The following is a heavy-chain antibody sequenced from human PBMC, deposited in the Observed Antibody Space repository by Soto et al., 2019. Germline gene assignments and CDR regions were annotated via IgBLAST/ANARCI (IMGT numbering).Heavy chain of an antibody. CDR1: GGTFSSYA. J-gene: IGHJ4*02. Sequence: QVQLVQSGAEVKKPGSSVKVSCKASGGTFSSYAISWVRQAPGQGLEWMGGIIPIFGTANYAQKFQGRVTITADESTSTAYMELSSLRSEDTAVYYCARGVKPLSMPPLGGMYYWGQGTLVTVSS. CDR3: ARGVKPLSMPPLGGMYY. D-gene: IGHD3-16*01. CDR2: IIPIFGTA. V-gene: IGHV1-69*12.